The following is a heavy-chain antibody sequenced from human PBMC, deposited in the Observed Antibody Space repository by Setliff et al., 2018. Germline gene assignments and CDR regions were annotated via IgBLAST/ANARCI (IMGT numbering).Heavy chain of an antibody. D-gene: IGHD3-22*01. Sequence: GESLKISCAASGFTFSTCMHWVRQAPGKGLEWVAVIWGDGGTKYHADSVKGRFTISRDNAKNSLFLQMDSLRAEDTAVYYCASGVPREYYDSSGSSMLDYWGQGTLVTVSS. CDR3: ASGVPREYYDSSGSSMLDY. J-gene: IGHJ4*02. CDR1: GFTFSTC. V-gene: IGHV3-33*08. CDR2: IWGDGGTK.